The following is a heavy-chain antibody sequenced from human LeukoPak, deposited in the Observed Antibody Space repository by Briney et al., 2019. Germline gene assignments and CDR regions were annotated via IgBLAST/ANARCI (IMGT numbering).Heavy chain of an antibody. J-gene: IGHJ4*02. CDR2: IYYSGST. CDR1: GGSISSYY. Sequence: PSETLSLTCTVSGGSISSYYWSWIRQPPGKGLEWIGYIYYSGSTNYNPSLKSRVTISVDRSKNQFSLKLSSVTAADTAVYYCARAVGATLTYFDYWGQGTLVTVSS. V-gene: IGHV4-59*12. CDR3: ARAVGATLTYFDY. D-gene: IGHD1-26*01.